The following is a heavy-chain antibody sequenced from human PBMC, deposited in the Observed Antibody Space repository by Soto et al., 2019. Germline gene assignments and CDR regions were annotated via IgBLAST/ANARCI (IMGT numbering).Heavy chain of an antibody. Sequence: PGGSLRLSCAASGFIFTSYVMHWVRQAPGKGLEWMALILHDGSAEYYADSVKGRFTISRDNSKNTLYLQMNSLTAEDTAVYYCARSRDGYSFYFYYGMDGWGQGTTVTVYS. D-gene: IGHD4-4*01. CDR3: ARSRDGYSFYFYYGMDG. J-gene: IGHJ6*02. CDR1: GFIFTSYV. V-gene: IGHV3-30*03. CDR2: ILHDGSAE.